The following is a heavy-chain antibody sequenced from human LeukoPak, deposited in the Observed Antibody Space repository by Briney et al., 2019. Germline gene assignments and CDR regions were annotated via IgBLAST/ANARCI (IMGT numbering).Heavy chain of an antibody. Sequence: SETLSLTCAVYGGSFSGYYWSWIRQPPGKGLEWIGEINHSGSTNYNPSLKSRVTISVDTSKNQFSLKLSSATAADTAVYYCASSNYYDSRHYWGQGTLVTVSS. CDR1: GGSFSGYY. J-gene: IGHJ4*02. D-gene: IGHD3-22*01. CDR2: INHSGST. CDR3: ASSNYYDSRHY. V-gene: IGHV4-34*01.